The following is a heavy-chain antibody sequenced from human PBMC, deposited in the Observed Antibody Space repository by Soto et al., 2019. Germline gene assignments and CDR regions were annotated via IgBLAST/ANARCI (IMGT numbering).Heavy chain of an antibody. J-gene: IGHJ4*02. CDR3: ARDDGYSGFDS. V-gene: IGHV3-64*02. Sequence: GGSLRSFCAASGFTFSSYAMHWVRQAPGKVLGCFSAISSNGGSTYYADSVKGRLTISRDNSKKTLYLQMGSLRAEDMAVYYCARDDGYSGFDSRGQGTLVSVYS. CDR2: ISSNGGST. CDR1: GFTFSSYA. D-gene: IGHD4-4*01.